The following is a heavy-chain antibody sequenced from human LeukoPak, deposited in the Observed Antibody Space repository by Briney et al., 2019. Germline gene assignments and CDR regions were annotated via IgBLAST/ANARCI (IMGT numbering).Heavy chain of an antibody. Sequence: GGSLRLSCAASGFTFSSYAMSWVRQAPGKGREWVSAISGRGGRTYYAGSVKDRFTISRDSSKKTLYLQMNSLRAEDKAVYYCAKDTCSSTSCYFIYYYYMDVWGKGTTVTVSS. CDR1: GFTFSSYA. D-gene: IGHD2-2*01. J-gene: IGHJ6*03. CDR2: ISGRGGRT. V-gene: IGHV3-23*01. CDR3: AKDTCSSTSCYFIYYYYMDV.